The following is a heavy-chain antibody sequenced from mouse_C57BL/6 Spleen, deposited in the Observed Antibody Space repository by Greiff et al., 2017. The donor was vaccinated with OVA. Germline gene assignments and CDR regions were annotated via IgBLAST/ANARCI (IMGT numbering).Heavy chain of an antibody. CDR3: ASLYDGHY. J-gene: IGHJ2*01. Sequence: EVQLKESGPELVKPGASVKISCKASGYSFTGYYMNWVKQSPEKSLEWIGEINPSTGGTTYNQKFKAKATLTVDKSSSTAYMQLKSLTSEDSAVYYCASLYDGHYWAQGTTLTVSS. V-gene: IGHV1-42*01. CDR1: GYSFTGYY. D-gene: IGHD2-3*01. CDR2: INPSTGGT.